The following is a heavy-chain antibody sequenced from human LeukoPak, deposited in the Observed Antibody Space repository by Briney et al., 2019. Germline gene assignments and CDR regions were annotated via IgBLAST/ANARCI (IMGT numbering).Heavy chain of an antibody. V-gene: IGHV5-51*01. D-gene: IGHD5-12*01. J-gene: IGHJ4*01. CDR3: ASLGAPDSGYDR. CDR2: IYPGDSDT. CDR1: GYSFTSYW. Sequence: GESLKISCKGSGYSFTSYWIGWVRQMPGKGLEWMGIIYPGDSDTRYSPSFQGQVTISADKSISIAYLQCSSPKASDTAMYCCASLGAPDSGYDRWGHATLVTVPS.